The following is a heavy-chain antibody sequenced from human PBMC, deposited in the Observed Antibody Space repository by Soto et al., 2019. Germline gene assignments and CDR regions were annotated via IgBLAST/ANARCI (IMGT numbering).Heavy chain of an antibody. CDR3: ARPHEYQLLELDH. D-gene: IGHD2-2*01. CDR1: VYTFTSYG. CDR2: ISAYNGNT. Sequence: XSVKVSCKGSVYTFTSYGISWVRQAPGQGLEWMGWISAYNGNTNYAQKLQGRVTMTTDTSTSTAYMELRSLRSDDTAVYYCARPHEYQLLELDHSGQGTLATVSS. J-gene: IGHJ5*02. V-gene: IGHV1-18*04.